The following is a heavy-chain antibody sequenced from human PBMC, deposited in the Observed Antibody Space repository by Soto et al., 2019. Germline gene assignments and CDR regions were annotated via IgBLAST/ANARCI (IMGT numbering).Heavy chain of an antibody. Sequence: EVQLLESGGGLVQPGGSLRLSCAASGFTFSIYAMRWVRQAPGQGLEWVSTISGGGGNTYYADSVEGRLTISRDNAKNTLYLQLNSLRAEDTAVYYCAKVRLTGTPHYFDHWGQGNLVTVSS. J-gene: IGHJ4*02. CDR2: ISGGGGNT. V-gene: IGHV3-23*01. D-gene: IGHD1-20*01. CDR1: GFTFSIYA. CDR3: AKVRLTGTPHYFDH.